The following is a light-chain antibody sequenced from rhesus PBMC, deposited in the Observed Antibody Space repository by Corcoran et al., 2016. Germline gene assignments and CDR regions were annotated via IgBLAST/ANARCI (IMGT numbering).Light chain of an antibody. J-gene: IGKJ2*01. CDR2: GAS. CDR3: QHYYSLPYS. V-gene: IGKV1S8*01. Sequence: DIQMTQSPSSLSASIGDRVTITCRASQDITNDLAWYQQKPGEIPKFLMYGASTLQSGFPSRFSGSGSGTDFTLTISSLQPEDFATYYCQHYYSLPYSFGQGTRVEIK. CDR1: QDITND.